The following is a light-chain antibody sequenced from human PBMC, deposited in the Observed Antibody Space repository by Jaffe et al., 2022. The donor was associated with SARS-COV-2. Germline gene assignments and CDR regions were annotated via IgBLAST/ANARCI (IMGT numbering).Light chain of an antibody. CDR2: DNN. J-gene: IGLJ3*02. V-gene: IGLV1-40*01. CDR3: QSYDSSLSGSV. Sequence: QSVLTQPPSVSGAPGQRVTISCAGSWSNIGAGYGVHWYQHLPRTAPKLLISDNNNRPAGVPGRFSVSKSGTSASLAISGLLPEDEAHYYCQSYDSSLSGSVFGGGTNLTVL. CDR1: WSNIGAGYG.